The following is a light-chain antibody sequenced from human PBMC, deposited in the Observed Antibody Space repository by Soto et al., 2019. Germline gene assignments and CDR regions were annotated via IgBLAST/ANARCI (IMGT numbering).Light chain of an antibody. V-gene: IGLV2-14*01. J-gene: IGLJ2*01. CDR1: SSDVGGYNY. Sequence: QAVVTQPASVSGSPGQSITISCTGTSSDVGGYNYVSWYQQHPGKAPKLMIYDVTSRPSGVSNRFSGSKSDNMASLTISGLQAEDEADYYCSSYTSTSTLVVFGGGTKLTVL. CDR2: DVT. CDR3: SSYTSTSTLVV.